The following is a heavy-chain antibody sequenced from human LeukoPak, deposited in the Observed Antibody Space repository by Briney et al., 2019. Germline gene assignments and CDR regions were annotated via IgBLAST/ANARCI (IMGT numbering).Heavy chain of an antibody. CDR2: MNPNSGNT. J-gene: IGHJ6*03. CDR1: GYTFTNYD. D-gene: IGHD2-2*01. V-gene: IGHV1-8*01. Sequence: ASVQVSCRASGYTFTNYDINWVRQATGQGLAWMGWMNPNSGNTGYAQKFQGRVTMTTNTSISTAYMELSSLRSEDTAVYYCARGFGPCSSTSCYVFYYYDYMDVWGQGTMVTVSS. CDR3: ARGFGPCSSTSCYVFYYYDYMDV.